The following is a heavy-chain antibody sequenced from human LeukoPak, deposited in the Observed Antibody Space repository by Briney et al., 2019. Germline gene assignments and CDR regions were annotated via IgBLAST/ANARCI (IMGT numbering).Heavy chain of an antibody. D-gene: IGHD6-19*01. Sequence: GGSLRLSCAASGFTFSSYSMNWVRQPPGKGLEWVSYISSGSSNIYYADSVKGRFTISRDNAKNSLYLQMNSLRAEDTAVYYCAHLARGVEVAGDYLTWGQGTLVTVSS. CDR3: AHLARGVEVAGDYLT. CDR2: ISSGSSNI. J-gene: IGHJ4*02. V-gene: IGHV3-48*01. CDR1: GFTFSSYS.